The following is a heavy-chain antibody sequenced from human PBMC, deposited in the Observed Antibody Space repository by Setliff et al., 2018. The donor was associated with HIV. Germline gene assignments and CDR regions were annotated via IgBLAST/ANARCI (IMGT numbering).Heavy chain of an antibody. D-gene: IGHD6-13*01. CDR1: GGSITTYF. V-gene: IGHV4-59*01. CDR2: AFHSGAT. J-gene: IGHJ4*02. CDR3: ARGSLYSSSSCFDY. Sequence: SETLSLTCTVSGGSITTYFWTWIRQPPGKGLEWIGSAFHSGATNYNPSLKSRVTMSVDTSNNQFSLKLSSVTAADTAVYYCARGSLYSSSSCFDYWGQGTLVTVSS.